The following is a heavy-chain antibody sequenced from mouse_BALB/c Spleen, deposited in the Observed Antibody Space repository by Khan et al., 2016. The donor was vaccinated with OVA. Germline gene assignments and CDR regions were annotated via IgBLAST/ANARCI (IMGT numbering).Heavy chain of an antibody. CDR3: VRDGAYHRNDGWFAY. J-gene: IGHJ3*01. D-gene: IGHD2-14*01. V-gene: IGHV1-4*01. CDR2: INPSNGYT. Sequence: QVQLQQSGAELARPGASVKMSCKASGYTFTSYTIHWIKLRPGQGLEWIGYINPSNGYTNYNQKFRDKAILTADKSSTTAYMQLSSLTSDDSAVYNCVRDGAYHRNDGWFAYWGQGTLVTVSA. CDR1: GYTFTSYT.